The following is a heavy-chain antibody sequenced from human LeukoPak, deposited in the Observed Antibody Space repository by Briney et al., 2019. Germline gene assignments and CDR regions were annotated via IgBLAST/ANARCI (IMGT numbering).Heavy chain of an antibody. CDR1: GFTFSSYS. Sequence: GGSLRLSCAASGFTFSSYSMNWVRQAPGKGLEWVSSISSSSSYIYYADSVKGRFTISRDNAKNSLYLQMNSLRAEDTAVYYCAAAGNVLRYFEPGYWGQGTLVTVSS. V-gene: IGHV3-21*01. D-gene: IGHD3-9*01. CDR3: AAAGNVLRYFEPGY. CDR2: ISSSSSYI. J-gene: IGHJ4*02.